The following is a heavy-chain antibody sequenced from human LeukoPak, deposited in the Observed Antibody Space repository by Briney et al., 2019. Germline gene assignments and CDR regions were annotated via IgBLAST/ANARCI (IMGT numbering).Heavy chain of an antibody. CDR1: GFTFSSYA. CDR2: ISGSGGST. V-gene: IGHV3-23*01. Sequence: GGSLRLSCAASGFTFSSYAMSWVRQAPGKGLEWVSAISGSGGSTYYADSVKGRFTISRDNSKNTLYLQMNSLRAEDTAVYYCAKDLVPTRGYSDYQAGFDYWGQGTLVTVSS. CDR3: AKDLVPTRGYSDYQAGFDY. J-gene: IGHJ4*02. D-gene: IGHD5-12*01.